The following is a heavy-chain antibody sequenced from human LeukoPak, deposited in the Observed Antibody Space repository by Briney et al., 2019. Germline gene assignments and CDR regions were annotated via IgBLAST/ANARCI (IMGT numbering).Heavy chain of an antibody. CDR1: GFTFSSYS. V-gene: IGHV3-21*01. CDR2: ISSSSYI. J-gene: IGHJ3*02. D-gene: IGHD3-10*01. Sequence: PGGSLRLSCAASGFTFSSYSTNWVRQAPGKGLEWVSSISSSSYIYYADSVKGRFTISRDNAKNSLYLQMNSLRAEDTAVYYCAGPYGSGGAFDIWGQGTMVTVSS. CDR3: AGPYGSGGAFDI.